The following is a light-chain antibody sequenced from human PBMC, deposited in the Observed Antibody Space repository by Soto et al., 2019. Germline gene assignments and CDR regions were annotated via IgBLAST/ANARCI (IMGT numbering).Light chain of an antibody. J-gene: IGKJ5*01. Sequence: AIQLTQSPSSLSASVRDRVTITCRASQGISSALAWYQQKTGKAPKLLIYDASSLESGVPSRFSGSGSGTDFTLTISSLQPEDFATYYCQQFNFYPITFGQGTRLEIK. CDR2: DAS. V-gene: IGKV1-13*02. CDR3: QQFNFYPIT. CDR1: QGISSA.